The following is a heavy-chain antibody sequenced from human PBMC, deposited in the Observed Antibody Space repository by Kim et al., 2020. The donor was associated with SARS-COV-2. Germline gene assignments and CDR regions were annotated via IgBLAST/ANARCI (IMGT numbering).Heavy chain of an antibody. Sequence: ASVKVSCKASGYTFTSYGISWVRQAPGQGLEWMGWISAYNGNTSYAQKLQGRVTMTTDTSTSTAYMELRSLRSDDTAVYYCARDTAVAGTQDRGYYYYGMDVWGQGTTVTVSS. D-gene: IGHD6-19*01. V-gene: IGHV1-18*01. J-gene: IGHJ6*02. CDR3: ARDTAVAGTQDRGYYYYGMDV. CDR1: GYTFTSYG. CDR2: ISAYNGNT.